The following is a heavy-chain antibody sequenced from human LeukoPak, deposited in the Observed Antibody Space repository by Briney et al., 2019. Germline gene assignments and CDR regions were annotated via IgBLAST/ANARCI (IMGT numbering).Heavy chain of an antibody. Sequence: GGSLRLSCAASGFTSSSYSMNWVRQAPGKGLEWVSSISSSSSYIYYADSAKGRFTISRDNAKNSLYLQMNSLRAEDTAVYYCARDRIVGATTGDYWGQGTLVTVPS. D-gene: IGHD1-26*01. CDR2: ISSSSSYI. V-gene: IGHV3-21*01. CDR1: GFTSSSYS. CDR3: ARDRIVGATTGDY. J-gene: IGHJ4*02.